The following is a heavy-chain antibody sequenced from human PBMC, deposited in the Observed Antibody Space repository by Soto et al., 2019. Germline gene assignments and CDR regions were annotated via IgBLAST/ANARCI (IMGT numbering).Heavy chain of an antibody. Sequence: QVQLVQSGAEVKKPGASVKVSCKASGYTFPSYGISWVRQAPGQGLEWMGWISAYNGNANYAQKPQGRVTMTTDTSTRTAYMERRSLRSDDTAVYYCARHHHGDYSSDYWGQGTLVTVSS. J-gene: IGHJ4*02. V-gene: IGHV1-18*01. D-gene: IGHD2-21*02. CDR3: ARHHHGDYSSDY. CDR1: GYTFPSYG. CDR2: ISAYNGNA.